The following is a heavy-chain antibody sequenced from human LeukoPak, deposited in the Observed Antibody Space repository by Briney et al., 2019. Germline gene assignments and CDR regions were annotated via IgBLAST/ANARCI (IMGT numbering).Heavy chain of an antibody. CDR3: ARDKAGITMIVVGTFDY. J-gene: IGHJ4*02. V-gene: IGHV3-30*04. D-gene: IGHD3-22*01. CDR1: GFTFSSYA. Sequence: GRSLRLSCAASGFTFSSYAMHWVRQAPGKGLEWVAVISYDGSNKYSADSVKGRFTISRDNSKNTLYLQMNSVRAEDTAVYYCARDKAGITMIVVGTFDYWGQGTLVTVSS. CDR2: ISYDGSNK.